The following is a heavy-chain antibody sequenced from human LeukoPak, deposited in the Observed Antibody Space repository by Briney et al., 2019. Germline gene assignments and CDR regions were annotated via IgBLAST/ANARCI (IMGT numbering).Heavy chain of an antibody. Sequence: GGSLRLSCAASGFTFSSYAMSWVSQAPGKGLEWVSAISGSGGSTYYADSVKGRFTISRDNSKNTLYLQMNSLRAEDTAVYYCAKDDPYTNYYDSSGLGYWGQGTLVTVSS. D-gene: IGHD3-22*01. CDR1: GFTFSSYA. CDR2: ISGSGGST. V-gene: IGHV3-23*01. CDR3: AKDDPYTNYYDSSGLGY. J-gene: IGHJ4*02.